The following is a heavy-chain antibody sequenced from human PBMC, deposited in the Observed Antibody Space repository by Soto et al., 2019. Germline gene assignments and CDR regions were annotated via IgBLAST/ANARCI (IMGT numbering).Heavy chain of an antibody. V-gene: IGHV4-34*01. CDR3: ARGLAAGGSDY. CDR1: GGSFSGYY. D-gene: IGHD6-13*01. Sequence: QVQLQQWGAGLLKPSETLSLTCAVYGGSFSGYYWSWIRQPPGKGLEWIGEVNHSGSTNYNPSLKSRVTVSVDTSTNQFSLKLSSVTAADTAVYYCARGLAAGGSDYWGQGTLVTVSS. J-gene: IGHJ4*02. CDR2: VNHSGST.